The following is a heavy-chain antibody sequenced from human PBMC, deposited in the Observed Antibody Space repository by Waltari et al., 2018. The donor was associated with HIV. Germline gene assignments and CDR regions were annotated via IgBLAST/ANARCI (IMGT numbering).Heavy chain of an antibody. D-gene: IGHD1-1*01. Sequence: QVHLVESGGGVVPPGVSLSRSCAWCGFTLLSGGMHWVRQAPGKGLEWVAVIWNDGSNKYYAHSVNGRFTISRDNSRNTLSLHMNSLRADDTAVYYCAKDIRSNWNLGAVDIWGQGTMVTVSS. CDR3: AKDIRSNWNLGAVDI. J-gene: IGHJ3*02. CDR2: IWNDGSNK. V-gene: IGHV3-33*06. CDR1: GFTLLSGG.